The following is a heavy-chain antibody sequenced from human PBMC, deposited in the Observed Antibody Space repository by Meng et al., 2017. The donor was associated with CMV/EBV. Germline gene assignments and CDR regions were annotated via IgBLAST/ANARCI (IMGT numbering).Heavy chain of an antibody. J-gene: IGHJ5*02. CDR1: GGSISSGGYY. D-gene: IGHD3-10*01. Sequence: QVQLQESGPGLVKTSQTLPLTVAVPGGSISSGGYYWSWIRQPPGKGLEWIGYIDDSGSTYYKPSLKSRVSISVDTSKNQFSLKLSSVTAADTAVYYCARGDYRIYLRGTWFDPWGQGTLVTVSS. V-gene: IGHV4-30-4*01. CDR3: ARGDYRIYLRGTWFDP. CDR2: IDDSGST.